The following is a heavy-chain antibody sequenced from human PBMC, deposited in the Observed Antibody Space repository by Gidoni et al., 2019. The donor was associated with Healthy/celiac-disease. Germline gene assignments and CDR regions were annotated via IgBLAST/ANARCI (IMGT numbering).Heavy chain of an antibody. J-gene: IGHJ6*03. V-gene: IGHV4-59*01. CDR2: IYYSGST. CDR3: ARGGLGYYYYYYMDV. Sequence: QVQLQESGPGLVKPSETLSLTCTVSGGSISSYYWSWIRQPPGKGLEWIGYIYYSGSTNYNPSLKSRVTISVDTSKNQFSLKLSSVTAADTAVYYCARGGLGYYYYYYMDVWGKGTTVTVSS. D-gene: IGHD3-16*01. CDR1: GGSISSYY.